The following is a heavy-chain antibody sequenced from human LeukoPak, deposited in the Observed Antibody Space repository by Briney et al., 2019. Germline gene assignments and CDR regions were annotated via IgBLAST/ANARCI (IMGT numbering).Heavy chain of an antibody. V-gene: IGHV3-73*01. Sequence: GGSLRLSCAASGFTFSGSAMHWVRQASGKGLEWVGRIRSKANSYATAYAASVKGRFTISRDDSKNTAYLQMNSLKTEDTAVYYCTRRYDSSGYGDYWGQGTLVTVSS. CDR1: GFTFSGSA. J-gene: IGHJ4*02. CDR3: TRRYDSSGYGDY. CDR2: IRSKANSYAT. D-gene: IGHD3-22*01.